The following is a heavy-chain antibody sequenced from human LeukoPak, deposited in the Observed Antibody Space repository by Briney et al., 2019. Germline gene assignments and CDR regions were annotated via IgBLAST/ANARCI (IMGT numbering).Heavy chain of an antibody. CDR3: ARGLGYYDSSGYYI. J-gene: IGHJ4*02. V-gene: IGHV4-59*01. CDR2: IYYSGST. D-gene: IGHD3-22*01. CDR1: GGSISSYY. Sequence: SETLSLTCAVYGGSISSYYWSWIRQPPGKGLEWIGYIYYSGSTNYNPSLKSRVTISVDTSKNQFSLKLSSVTAADTAVYYCARGLGYYDSSGYYIWGQGTLVTVSS.